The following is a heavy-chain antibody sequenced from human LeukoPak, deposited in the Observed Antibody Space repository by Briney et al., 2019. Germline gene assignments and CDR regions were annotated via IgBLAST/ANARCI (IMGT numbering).Heavy chain of an antibody. CDR2: IYYSGST. J-gene: IGHJ4*02. CDR3: ARLTRCSVALAPCDY. CDR1: GGSISSYY. D-gene: IGHD6-19*01. Sequence: NTSETLSLTCTVSGGSISSYYWSWIRQPPGKGLEWIGYIYYSGSTNYNPSLKSRVTISVDTSKNQFSLKLSSVTAADTAVYYCARLTRCSVALAPCDYWGQGTLVTVSS. V-gene: IGHV4-59*12.